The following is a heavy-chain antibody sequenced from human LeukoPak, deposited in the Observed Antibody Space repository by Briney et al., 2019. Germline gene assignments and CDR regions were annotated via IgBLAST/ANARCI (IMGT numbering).Heavy chain of an antibody. D-gene: IGHD1-26*01. CDR3: ARSFTSTSSHDY. V-gene: IGHV1-46*01. J-gene: IGHJ4*02. Sequence: ASVKVSCKASGYSFTSYNMHWVRQAPGQGLEWMGIINPTGGGTTYAQRFQGRIIMTRDTSTHTVYMELSSLRSDDTAVYYCARSFTSTSSHDYWGREPWSPSP. CDR1: GYSFTSYN. CDR2: INPTGGGT.